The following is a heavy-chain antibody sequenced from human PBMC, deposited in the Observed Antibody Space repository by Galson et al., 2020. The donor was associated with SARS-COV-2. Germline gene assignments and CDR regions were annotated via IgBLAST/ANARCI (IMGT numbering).Heavy chain of an antibody. CDR2: INPSGGST. Sequence: ASVKVSCKASGYTFTSYYMHWVRQAPGQGLEWMGIINPSGGSTSYAQKFQGRVTMTRDTSTSTVYMELSSLRSEDTAVYYCARELGYCSSTSCYEDYWGQGTLVTVSS. V-gene: IGHV1-46*01. CDR1: GYTFTSYY. J-gene: IGHJ4*02. CDR3: ARELGYCSSTSCYEDY. D-gene: IGHD2-2*01.